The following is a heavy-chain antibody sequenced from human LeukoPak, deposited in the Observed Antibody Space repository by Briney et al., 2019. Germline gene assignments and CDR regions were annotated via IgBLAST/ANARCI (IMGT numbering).Heavy chain of an antibody. Sequence: PGGSLRLSCAVSGFMFSDYNMNWVRQAPGKGLEWVASISTRSLYIYYADSVKGRFTISRDNAKNSLYLQMNSLRAEDTAVYYCARDVQMLRQWVVWISFDYWGQGTLVTVSS. CDR1: GFMFSDYN. CDR2: ISTRSLYI. V-gene: IGHV3-21*01. J-gene: IGHJ4*02. D-gene: IGHD6-19*01. CDR3: ARDVQMLRQWVVWISFDY.